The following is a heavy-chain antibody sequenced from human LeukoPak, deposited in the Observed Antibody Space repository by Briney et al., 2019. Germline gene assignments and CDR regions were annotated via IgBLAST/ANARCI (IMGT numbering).Heavy chain of an antibody. CDR1: GFTFDDYA. CDR2: ISWNSGSI. J-gene: IGHJ4*02. V-gene: IGHV3-9*01. CDR3: AKVREPDQYYFDY. Sequence: GRSLRLSCAASGFTFDDYAMHWVRQAPGKGLEWVSGISWNSGSIGYADSVKGRFTISRDNAKNSLYLQMNSLRAEDTALYYCAKVREPDQYYFDYWGQGTLVTVSS. D-gene: IGHD1-26*01.